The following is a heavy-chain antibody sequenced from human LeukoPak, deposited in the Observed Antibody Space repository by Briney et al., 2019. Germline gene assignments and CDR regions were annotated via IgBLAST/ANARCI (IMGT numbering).Heavy chain of an antibody. J-gene: IGHJ4*02. V-gene: IGHV3-23*01. CDR3: ARDRWGEWLADSYYFDY. D-gene: IGHD6-19*01. Sequence: GGSLRLSCAASGFTFSSYAMSWVRQAPGKGLEWVSAISGSGGSTYYADSVKGRFTISRDNSKNTLYLQMNSLRAEDTAVYYCARDRWGEWLADSYYFDYWGQGTLVTVSS. CDR1: GFTFSSYA. CDR2: ISGSGGST.